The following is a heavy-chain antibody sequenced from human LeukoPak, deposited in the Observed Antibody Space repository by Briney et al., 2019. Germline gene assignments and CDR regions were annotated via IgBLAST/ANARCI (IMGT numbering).Heavy chain of an antibody. J-gene: IGHJ4*02. CDR3: ARGLIAAAGTLVY. V-gene: IGHV4-39*07. Sequence: SETLSLTCTVSGGSISSSRYYWGWIRQSPGKGLEWIGSIYHSGSTYYNPSLKSRVTISVDTSKNQFSLKLSSVTAADTAVYYCARGLIAAAGTLVYWGQGTLVTVSS. D-gene: IGHD6-13*01. CDR1: GGSISSSRYY. CDR2: IYHSGST.